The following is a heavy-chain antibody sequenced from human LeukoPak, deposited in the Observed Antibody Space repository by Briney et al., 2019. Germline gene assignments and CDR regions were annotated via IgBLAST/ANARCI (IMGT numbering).Heavy chain of an antibody. CDR3: ARGGIAVAGHYYYYYMDV. J-gene: IGHJ6*03. CDR1: GFTFSSYS. CDR2: ISSSSSYI. Sequence: GGSLRLSFAASGFTFSSYSMNWVRQAPGKGLEWVSSISSSSSYIYYADSVKGRITISRDNAKNSLYLQMNSLRAEDTAVYYCARGGIAVAGHYYYYYMDVWGKGTTVTVSS. D-gene: IGHD6-19*01. V-gene: IGHV3-21*01.